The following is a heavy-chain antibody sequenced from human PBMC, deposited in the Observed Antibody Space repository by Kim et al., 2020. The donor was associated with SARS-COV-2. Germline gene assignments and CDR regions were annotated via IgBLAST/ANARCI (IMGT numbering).Heavy chain of an antibody. CDR3: ARWGGSGYDYYFDY. D-gene: IGHD5-12*01. V-gene: IGHV3-11*03. J-gene: IGHJ4*02. Sequence: GGSLRLSCAASGFTFSDYYMSWIRQAPGKGLEWVSYISSSSSYTNYADSVKGRFTISRDNAKNSLYLQMNSLRAEDTAVYYCARWGGSGYDYYFDYWGQGTLVTVSS. CDR2: ISSSSSYT. CDR1: GFTFSDYY.